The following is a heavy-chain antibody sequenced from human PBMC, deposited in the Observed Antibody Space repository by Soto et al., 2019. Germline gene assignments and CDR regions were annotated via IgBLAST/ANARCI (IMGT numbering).Heavy chain of an antibody. D-gene: IGHD3-9*01. V-gene: IGHV3-30*18. Sequence: GGSLRLSCAASGFTFSSYGMHWVRQAPGKGLEWVAVISYDGSNKYYADSVRGRFTISRDNSKNTLYLQMNSLRAEDTAVYYCAKDAGLPYHEVLTGFSYFDSCGQGTLVTLSS. CDR3: AKDAGLPYHEVLTGFSYFDS. CDR2: ISYDGSNK. CDR1: GFTFSSYG. J-gene: IGHJ4*02.